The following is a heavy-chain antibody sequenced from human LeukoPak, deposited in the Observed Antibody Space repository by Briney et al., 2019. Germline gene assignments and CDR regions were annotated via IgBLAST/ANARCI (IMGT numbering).Heavy chain of an antibody. V-gene: IGHV4-59*12. Sequence: PSETLSLTCTVSGGSISSYYWSWIRQPPGKGLEWIGYIYYSGSTNYNPSLKSRVTISVDRSKNQFSLKLSSVTAADTAVYYCARVSGYSYYMDVWGKGTTVTVSS. CDR3: ARVSGYSYYMDV. D-gene: IGHD3-10*01. CDR2: IYYSGST. J-gene: IGHJ6*03. CDR1: GGSISSYY.